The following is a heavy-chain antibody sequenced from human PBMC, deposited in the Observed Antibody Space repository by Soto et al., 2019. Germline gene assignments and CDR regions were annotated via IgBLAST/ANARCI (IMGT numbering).Heavy chain of an antibody. V-gene: IGHV3-7*01. CDR3: AREWSGYHGAMDV. CDR2: IKQDGGQK. J-gene: IGHJ6*02. CDR1: GLTFSTYW. Sequence: EMQLVESGGGLVQPGGSLRLSCAASGLTFSTYWMSWVRLAPGKGLEWVANIKQDGGQKNYVDSVKGRFTISRDNTNNSLYLQMNSLRAEDTAVYFCAREWSGYHGAMDVWGQGTTVTVSS. D-gene: IGHD3-3*01.